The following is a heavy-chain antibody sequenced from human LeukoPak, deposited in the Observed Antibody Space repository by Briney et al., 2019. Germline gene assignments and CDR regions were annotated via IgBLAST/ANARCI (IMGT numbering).Heavy chain of an antibody. V-gene: IGHV3-48*04. D-gene: IGHD3-3*01. CDR1: GFTFSSYS. Sequence: GGSLRLSCAASGFTFSSYSMNWVRQAPGKGLEWVSYISTGSSTIYYADSVKGRFTISRDNAKNSLYLQMNSLRAEDTAVYYCASGRDYDFWSGYLDYWGQGTLVTVSS. CDR3: ASGRDYDFWSGYLDY. CDR2: ISTGSSTI. J-gene: IGHJ4*02.